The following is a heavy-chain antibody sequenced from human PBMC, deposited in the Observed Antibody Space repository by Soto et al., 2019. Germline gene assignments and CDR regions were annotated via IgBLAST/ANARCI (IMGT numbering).Heavy chain of an antibody. Sequence: EVQLVESGGGLVQPGGSLRLSCAASGFTFSSYDMHWVRQATGKGLEWVSAIGNAGDTHYPGSVKGRFTISRENAKNSLYLQMNSLRAGDTAVYYCARSPPGGYHYYYGMDVWGQGTTVTVPS. J-gene: IGHJ6*02. V-gene: IGHV3-13*04. CDR3: ARSPPGGYHYYYGMDV. D-gene: IGHD3-22*01. CDR1: GFTFSSYD. CDR2: IGNAGDT.